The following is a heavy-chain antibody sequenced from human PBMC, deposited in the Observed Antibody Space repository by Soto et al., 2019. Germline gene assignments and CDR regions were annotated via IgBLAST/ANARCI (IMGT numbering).Heavy chain of an antibody. CDR3: ARYVATSPAGWFEP. Sequence: QITLKESGPTLVKPTQTLPLTCTFSGFSLTNNGEAVGWFRQSPGKALEWLVLIYWDDDNRYNPTLRTRLSTTKDNSKNQVVLTLTNMDPVDTATYYCARYVATSPAGWFEPWGQGIPVTVSS. CDR2: IYWDDDN. J-gene: IGHJ5*02. V-gene: IGHV2-5*02. D-gene: IGHD3-10*02. CDR1: GFSLTNNGEA.